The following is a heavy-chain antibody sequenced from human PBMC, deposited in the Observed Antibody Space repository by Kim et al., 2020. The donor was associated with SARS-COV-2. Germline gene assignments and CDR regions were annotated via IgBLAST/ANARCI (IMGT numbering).Heavy chain of an antibody. CDR3: ARDSDSGYDFFDY. J-gene: IGHJ4*02. CDR2: ISSSSSYI. V-gene: IGHV3-21*01. CDR1: GFTFSSYS. Sequence: GGSLRLSCAASGFTFSSYSMNWVRQAPGKGLEWVSSISSSSSYIYYADSVKGRFTISRDNAKNSLYLQMNSLRAEDTAVYYCARDSDSGYDFFDYWGQGTLVTVSS. D-gene: IGHD5-12*01.